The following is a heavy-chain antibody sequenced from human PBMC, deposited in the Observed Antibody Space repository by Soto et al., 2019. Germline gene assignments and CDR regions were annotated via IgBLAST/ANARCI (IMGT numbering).Heavy chain of an antibody. Sequence: GPPVKVSCKASGYTFTSYGISWVRQAPGQGLEWMGWISAYNGNTNYAQKLQGRVTMTTDTSTSTAYMELRSLRSDDTAVYYCARYSSSWYPILLYYYGMDVWGQGTTVTVSS. CDR1: GYTFTSYG. D-gene: IGHD6-13*01. CDR3: ARYSSSWYPILLYYYGMDV. CDR2: ISAYNGNT. V-gene: IGHV1-18*01. J-gene: IGHJ6*02.